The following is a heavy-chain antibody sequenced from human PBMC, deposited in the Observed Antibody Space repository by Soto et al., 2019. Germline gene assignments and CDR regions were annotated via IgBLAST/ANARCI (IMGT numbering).Heavy chain of an antibody. J-gene: IGHJ6*02. CDR2: ISYDGSNK. D-gene: IGHD3-22*01. V-gene: IGHV3-30*03. CDR3: ARGHRYYYDSSGSSYYYYGMDV. CDR1: GFTFSSYG. Sequence: PGGSLRLSCAASGFTFSSYGMHWVRQAPGKGLEWVAVISYDGSNKYYADSVKGRFTISRDNSKNTLYLQMNSLRAEDTAVYYCARGHRYYYDSSGSSYYYYGMDVWGQGTTVTVSS.